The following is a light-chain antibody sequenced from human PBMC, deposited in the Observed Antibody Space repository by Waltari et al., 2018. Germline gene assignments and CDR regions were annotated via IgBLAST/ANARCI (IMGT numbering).Light chain of an antibody. J-gene: IGLJ3*02. Sequence: QSVLTQPPSVSGAPGQRVTISCTGSSSNIGAGYDVHWYQQLPGTAPKLLIYGTSNRPSVVPERFSGSKSGTSASLAITGLQAEDEADYYCQSYDNSLTGSEVFGGGTKLTVL. CDR3: QSYDNSLTGSEV. V-gene: IGLV1-40*01. CDR1: SSNIGAGYD. CDR2: GTS.